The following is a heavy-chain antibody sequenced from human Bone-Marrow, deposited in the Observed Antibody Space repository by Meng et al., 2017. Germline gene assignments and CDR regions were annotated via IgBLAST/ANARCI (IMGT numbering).Heavy chain of an antibody. Sequence: VPLHQWAAELLKPSDHLSLPCAVYGGSFSGYYWSWIRQPPGKGLEWIGEINHSGSTNYNPSLKSRVTISVDTSKNQFSLKLSSVTAADTAVYYCARAPTSGQWLARKFDYWGQGTLVTVSS. CDR1: GGSFSGYY. CDR3: ARAPTSGQWLARKFDY. D-gene: IGHD6-19*01. CDR2: INHSGST. J-gene: IGHJ4*02. V-gene: IGHV4-34*01.